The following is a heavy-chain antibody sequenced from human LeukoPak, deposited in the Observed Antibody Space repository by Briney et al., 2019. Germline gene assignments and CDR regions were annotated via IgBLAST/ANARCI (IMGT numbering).Heavy chain of an antibody. V-gene: IGHV4-34*01. CDR2: INHSGST. CDR1: GGSFSGYY. Sequence: SETLSLTCAVYGGSFSGYYWSWIRQPPGKGLEWIGGINHSGSTNYNPSLKSRVTISVDTSKNQFSLKLSSVTAADTAVYYCARGPGRVTIFGVVIIPGPPKSIYFDYWGQGTLVTVSS. D-gene: IGHD3-3*01. CDR3: ARGPGRVTIFGVVIIPGPPKSIYFDY. J-gene: IGHJ4*02.